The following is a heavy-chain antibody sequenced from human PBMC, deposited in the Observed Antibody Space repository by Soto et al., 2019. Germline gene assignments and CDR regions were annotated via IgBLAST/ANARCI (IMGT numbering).Heavy chain of an antibody. D-gene: IGHD2-2*01. CDR1: GYTFTSYY. CDR2: INPSGGST. CDR3: AIVGCSSTSCKTMDV. Sequence: ASVKVSCKASGYTFTSYYMHWVRQAPGQGLEWMGIINPSGGSTSYAQKFQGRVTMTRDTSTSTVYMELSSLRSEDTAVYYCAIVGCSSTSCKTMDVWGQGTTVTVSS. J-gene: IGHJ6*02. V-gene: IGHV1-46*01.